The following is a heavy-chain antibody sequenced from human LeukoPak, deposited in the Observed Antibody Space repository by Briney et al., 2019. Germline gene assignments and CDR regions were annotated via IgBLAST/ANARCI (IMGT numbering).Heavy chain of an antibody. CDR2: IYYSGST. CDR3: ARDGVSGSYQDY. CDR1: GGSISSYH. J-gene: IGHJ4*02. V-gene: IGHV4-59*01. D-gene: IGHD1-26*01. Sequence: PSETLSLTCTVSGGSISSYHWSWIRQPPGKGLEWIGYIYYSGSTNYNPSLKSRVTISVDTSKNQFSLKLSSVTAADTAVYYCARDGVSGSYQDYWGQGTLVTVSS.